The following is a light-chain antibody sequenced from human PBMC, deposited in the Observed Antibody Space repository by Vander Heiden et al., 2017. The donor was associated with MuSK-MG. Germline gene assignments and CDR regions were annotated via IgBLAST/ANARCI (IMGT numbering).Light chain of an antibody. CDR1: NSNIGSNT. CDR3: EAWDDSLSRRYV. CDR2: RND. Sequence: QSVLTQPPSASGTPGQRVTISCSESNSNIGSNTVNCYQQIPGTAPKLLIYRNDQRLSGGPDRFSGSNSGTSAALAISGLQAEEEADYFCEAWDDSLSRRYVFGAGTNVTVL. V-gene: IGLV1-44*01. J-gene: IGLJ1*01.